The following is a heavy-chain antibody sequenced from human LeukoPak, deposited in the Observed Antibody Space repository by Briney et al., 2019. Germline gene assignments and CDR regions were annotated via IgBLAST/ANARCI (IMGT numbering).Heavy chain of an antibody. CDR1: GGSFSGYY. D-gene: IGHD3-3*01. V-gene: IGHV4-34*01. CDR2: INHSGNT. J-gene: IGHJ5*02. CDR3: ARGRSVGWFDP. Sequence: KTSETLSLTCAVYGGSFSGYYWSWIRQPPGKGLEWIGGINHSGNTNHNPSLKSRVIISVDTSKNHFSLKMRFVTAADTAVYYCARGRSVGWFDPWGQGTLVTVSS.